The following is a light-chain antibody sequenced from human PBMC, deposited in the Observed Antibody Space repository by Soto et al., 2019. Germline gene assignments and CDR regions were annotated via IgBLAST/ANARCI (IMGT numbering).Light chain of an antibody. Sequence: EIVLTQSPATLSVSPGERATLYCRASQSISSLLAWYQQKPGQAPRLLIYSASTRASGIPARFSGSGSGADFTLTISSLQSEDFAVYYCQQYYDWPITFGQGTRLEI. CDR2: SAS. J-gene: IGKJ5*01. CDR1: QSISSL. CDR3: QQYYDWPIT. V-gene: IGKV3-15*01.